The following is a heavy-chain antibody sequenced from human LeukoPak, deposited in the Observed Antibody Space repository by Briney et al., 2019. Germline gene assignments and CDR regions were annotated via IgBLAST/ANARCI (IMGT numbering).Heavy chain of an antibody. J-gene: IGHJ4*02. CDR2: INHSGST. V-gene: IGHV4-34*01. CDR1: GGSFSGYY. D-gene: IGHD1-1*01. Sequence: SETLSLTCAVYGGSFSGYYWSWIRQPPGKGLEWIEEINHSGSTNYNPSLKSRVTISVDTSTNQFSLKMSSVTAADTAVYYCARLARHHSRAAYWGQGTLVTVSS. CDR3: ARLARHHSRAAY.